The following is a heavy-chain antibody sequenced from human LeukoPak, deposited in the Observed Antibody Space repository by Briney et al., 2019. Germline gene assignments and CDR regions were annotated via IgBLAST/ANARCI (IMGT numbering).Heavy chain of an antibody. D-gene: IGHD6-19*01. J-gene: IGHJ4*02. CDR1: GGSISSSSYY. Sequence: SETLSLTCTVSGGSISSSSYYWGWIRQPPGKGLEWIGSIYYSGSTYYNPSLKSRVTISVDTSKNQFSLKLSSVTAADTAVYYCARLAGGNVAVSGAFDYWGQGALVTVSS. CDR3: ARLAGGNVAVSGAFDY. CDR2: IYYSGST. V-gene: IGHV4-39*07.